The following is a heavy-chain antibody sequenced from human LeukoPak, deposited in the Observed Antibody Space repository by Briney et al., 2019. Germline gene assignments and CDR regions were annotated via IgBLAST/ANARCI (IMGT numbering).Heavy chain of an antibody. CDR2: IHYSGNS. D-gene: IGHD1-26*01. CDR1: GYSISRGYY. CDR3: NRGSGVFDY. Sequence: SETLSLTCNVSGYSISRGYYWGWIRQPPGRGLEWIGSIHYSGNSHYNPSLKTRVSISVDTSKNQLSLKLTSVTAADTAVYYCNRGSGVFDYWGQGTLVTVSS. V-gene: IGHV4-38-2*02. J-gene: IGHJ4*02.